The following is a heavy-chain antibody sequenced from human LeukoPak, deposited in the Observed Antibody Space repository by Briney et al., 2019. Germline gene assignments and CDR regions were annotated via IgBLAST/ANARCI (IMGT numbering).Heavy chain of an antibody. CDR3: ARPTYDSSDYEYFQH. V-gene: IGHV1-3*01. CDR1: GHTFPIYA. Sequence: GASVKVSCKASGHTFPIYAMHWVRQAPGQRLEWMGWVNVGNGNTKYSQEFQGRVTITRDTSASTAYMELSRLRSDDTAVYYCARPTYDSSDYEYFQHWGQGTLVTVSS. D-gene: IGHD3-22*01. J-gene: IGHJ1*01. CDR2: VNVGNGNT.